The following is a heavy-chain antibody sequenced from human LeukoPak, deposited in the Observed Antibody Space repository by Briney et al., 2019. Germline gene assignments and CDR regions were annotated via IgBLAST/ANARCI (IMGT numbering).Heavy chain of an antibody. J-gene: IGHJ6*02. CDR3: AREQWLETYGMDA. V-gene: IGHV3-48*01. CDR2: ISSSSSTI. CDR1: GFTFSSYS. Sequence: PGGSLRLSCAASGFTFSSYSMNWVRQAPGKGLEWVSYISSSSSTIYYADSVKGRFTISRDNAKNSLYLQMNSLRAEDTAVYYCAREQWLETYGMDAWGQGTTVTVSS. D-gene: IGHD6-19*01.